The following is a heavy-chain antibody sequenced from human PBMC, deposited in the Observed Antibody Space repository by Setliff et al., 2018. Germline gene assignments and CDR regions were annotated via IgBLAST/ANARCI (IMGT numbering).Heavy chain of an antibody. V-gene: IGHV4-59*08. D-gene: IGHD2-8*02. CDR2: ISYTGST. Sequence: KTSEPLSLTCSVSGDSIFDNYWSWIRQSPGRGLEWIAYISYTGSTNYNPSLKSRVTISLDTSKNHFSLNLRSVTAADTAVYYCARLSPYNTGPPFDYWGQGTLVTVSS. CDR3: ARLSPYNTGPPFDY. CDR1: GDSIFDNY. J-gene: IGHJ4*02.